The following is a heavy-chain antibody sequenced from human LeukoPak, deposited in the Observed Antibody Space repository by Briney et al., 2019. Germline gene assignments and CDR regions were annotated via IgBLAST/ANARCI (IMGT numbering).Heavy chain of an antibody. V-gene: IGHV3-21*04. J-gene: IGHJ4*02. CDR1: KFTFSAYT. D-gene: IGHD6-19*01. CDR3: VKGPRPDITVAHTVEN. CDR2: IHSANGYI. Sequence: GGSLRLSCAASKFTFSAYTMHWVRQAPGKGLEWVSCIHSANGYIYYADSVKGRFTISRDNAESSLYLQMTSLRAEDTAVYYCVKGPRPDITVAHTVENWGQGTLVTVSS.